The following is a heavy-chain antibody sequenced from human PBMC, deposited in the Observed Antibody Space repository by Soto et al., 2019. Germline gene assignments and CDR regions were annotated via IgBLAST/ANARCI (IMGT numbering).Heavy chain of an antibody. CDR2: INHSGST. CDR1: GGSFSGYY. Sequence: SETQSLTSAVYGGSFSGYYWSWIRQPPGKGREWIGEINHSGSTNYIPSLKTRVTISVDTSKNQFSLKLSSVTAAYTAVYYCAMNGMDFWGQGTTVTVS. J-gene: IGHJ6*02. CDR3: AMNGMDF. V-gene: IGHV4-34*01.